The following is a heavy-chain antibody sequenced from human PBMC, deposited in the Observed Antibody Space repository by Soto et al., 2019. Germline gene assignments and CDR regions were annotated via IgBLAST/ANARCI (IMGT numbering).Heavy chain of an antibody. D-gene: IGHD3-3*01. CDR1: GGSVNGYC. CDR3: ATRITVFGLLIPPFDP. Sequence: SETLSLTCAVYGGSVNGYCWNWIRQPPGKGLEWIGEINHTGGTHYNPSLKSRVTMSVDTSKNQFSLRLSSVTAADTAIYYCATRITVFGLLIPPFDPWGQGTQVTVSS. V-gene: IGHV4-34*01. J-gene: IGHJ5*02. CDR2: INHTGGT.